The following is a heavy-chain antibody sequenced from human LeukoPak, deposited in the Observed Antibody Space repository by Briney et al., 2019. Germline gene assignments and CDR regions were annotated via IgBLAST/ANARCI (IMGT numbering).Heavy chain of an antibody. CDR3: AREDGYCSGGNCYSYFDS. Sequence: GGSLRLSCAAPGFTFSSYGMHWVRQAPGKGLEWVAYIKKTGSETYYVDSVKGRFTITRDNARNSLFLQMDSLRAEDTAVYYCAREDGYCSGGNCYSYFDSWGQGALVTVSS. V-gene: IGHV3-7*01. D-gene: IGHD2-15*01. CDR2: IKKTGSET. CDR1: GFTFSSYG. J-gene: IGHJ4*02.